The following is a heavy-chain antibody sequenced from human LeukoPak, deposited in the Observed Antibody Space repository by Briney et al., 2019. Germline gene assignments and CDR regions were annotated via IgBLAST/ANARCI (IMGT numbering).Heavy chain of an antibody. D-gene: IGHD5-12*01. CDR1: GYTFTSYA. Sequence: ASVKVSCKASGYTFTSYAMHWVRQAPGQRLEWMGWINAGNGNTKYSQEFQGRVTITRDTSASTAYMELSSLRSEDMAVYYCARGGYSGYDHNFDYWGQGTLVTVSS. CDR2: INAGNGNT. J-gene: IGHJ4*02. V-gene: IGHV1-3*03. CDR3: ARGGYSGYDHNFDY.